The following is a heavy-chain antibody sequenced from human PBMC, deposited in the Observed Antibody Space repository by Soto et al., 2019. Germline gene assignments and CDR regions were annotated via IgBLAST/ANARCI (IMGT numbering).Heavy chain of an antibody. J-gene: IGHJ4*02. CDR2: IYYSGST. CDR3: ARHKIAVAGDAFDY. D-gene: IGHD6-19*01. CDR1: GGSISSSSYY. V-gene: IGHV4-39*01. Sequence: PSETLSLTCTVSGGSISSSSYYWGWIRQPPGKGLEWIGSIYYSGSTYYNPSLKSRVTISVDTSKNQFSLKLSSVTAADTAAYYCARHKIAVAGDAFDYWGQGTLVTVSS.